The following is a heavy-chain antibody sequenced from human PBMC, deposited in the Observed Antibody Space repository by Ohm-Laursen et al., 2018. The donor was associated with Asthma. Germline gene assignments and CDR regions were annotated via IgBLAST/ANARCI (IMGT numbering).Heavy chain of an antibody. J-gene: IGHJ6*02. CDR2: IIPIFGTA. CDR3: ARQYYDILTGYYKSYYYYGMDV. D-gene: IGHD3-9*01. V-gene: IGHV1-69*13. CDR1: GGTFSSYA. Sequence: GASVKVSCKASGGTFSSYAISWVRQAPGQGLEWMGGIIPIFGTANYAQKFQGRVTITADESTSTAYMELSSLRSEDTAVYYCARQYYDILTGYYKSYYYYGMDVWGQGTTVTVSS.